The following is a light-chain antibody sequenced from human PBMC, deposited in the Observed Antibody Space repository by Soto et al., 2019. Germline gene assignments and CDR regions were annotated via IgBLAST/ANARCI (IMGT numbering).Light chain of an antibody. CDR2: GAS. V-gene: IGKV3-15*01. Sequence: EIVMTQSPATLSVSPGERATLSCRASQSVRSNLAWYQQKPGQAHRLLIYGASTRATGIPARFSGSGSGTEFILTISSLQSEDFAVYYCQQYNNWPPRITFGQGTRLEIK. CDR3: QQYNNWPPRIT. J-gene: IGKJ5*01. CDR1: QSVRSN.